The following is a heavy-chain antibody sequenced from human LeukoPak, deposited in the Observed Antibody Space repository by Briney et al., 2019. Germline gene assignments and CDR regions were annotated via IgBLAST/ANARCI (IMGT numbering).Heavy chain of an antibody. CDR2: ISSSGSTI. CDR1: GFTFSDYY. V-gene: IGHV3-11*04. D-gene: IGHD1-26*01. CDR3: ARDRLRGYGGVDY. Sequence: GGSLRLSXAASGFTFSDYYMSWIRQAPGKGLEWVSYISSSGSTIYYADSVKGRFTISRDNAKNSLYLQMSSLRAEDTAVYYCARDRLRGYGGVDYWGQGTLVTVSS. J-gene: IGHJ4*02.